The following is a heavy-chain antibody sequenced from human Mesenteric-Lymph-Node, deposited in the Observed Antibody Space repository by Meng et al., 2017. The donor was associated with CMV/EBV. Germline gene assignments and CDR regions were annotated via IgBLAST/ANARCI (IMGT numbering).Heavy chain of an antibody. Sequence: GGSLRLSCVASGFTFSSYGIHWVRQAPGMGLEWVAFIRYDGSDTYYSNSVRGRFTISRDSSKNTLYLLMSSLRAEDTAVYYCARDLAAAGYYYYYGMDVWGQGTTVTVSS. CDR1: GFTFSSYG. V-gene: IGHV3-30*02. CDR3: ARDLAAAGYYYYYGMDV. CDR2: IRYDGSDT. D-gene: IGHD6-13*01. J-gene: IGHJ6*02.